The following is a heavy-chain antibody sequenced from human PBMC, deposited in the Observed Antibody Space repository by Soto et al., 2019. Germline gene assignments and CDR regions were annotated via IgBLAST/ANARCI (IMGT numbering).Heavy chain of an antibody. CDR3: ARHGYNYGGGYFDY. CDR2: IHSGGST. D-gene: IGHD5-18*01. V-gene: IGHV3-66*04. CDR1: GVTVSSNY. J-gene: IGHJ4*02. Sequence: EVQLVESGGGLVQPGGSLRLSCAASGVTVSSNYMSWVRQAPGKGLEWVSVIHSGGSTYYADSVKGRFTISRDNSKNTLYIQMNSLRAEDTAVYYCARHGYNYGGGYFDYWGQGTLFTVSS.